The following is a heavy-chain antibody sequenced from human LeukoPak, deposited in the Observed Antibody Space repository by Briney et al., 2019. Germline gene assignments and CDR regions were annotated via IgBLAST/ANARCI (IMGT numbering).Heavy chain of an antibody. CDR1: GFTFSSYP. D-gene: IGHD2/OR15-2a*01. CDR3: ARDLSPSFSYYFHS. Sequence: GRSLRLSCAASGFTFSSYPMHWVRQAPGKGLEWVGVISFDGFNNFYADSVKGRFTISRDNSKNTLYLQMNTLRVEDTAVYYCARDLSPSFSYYFHSWGQGTLVTVSS. CDR2: ISFDGFNN. V-gene: IGHV3-30-3*01. J-gene: IGHJ4*02.